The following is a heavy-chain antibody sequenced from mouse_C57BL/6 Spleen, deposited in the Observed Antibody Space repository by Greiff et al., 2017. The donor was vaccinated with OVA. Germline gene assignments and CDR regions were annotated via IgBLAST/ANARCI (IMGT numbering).Heavy chain of an antibody. CDR3: AREYYSNNWYFDV. D-gene: IGHD2-5*01. Sequence: EVQLQESGPGLVKPSQSLSLTCSVTGYSITSGYYWNWIRQFPGNKLEWMGYISYDGSNNYNPSLKNRISITRDTSKNQFFLKLNSVTTEDTATYYCAREYYSNNWYFDVWGTGTTVTVSS. CDR1: GYSITSGYY. V-gene: IGHV3-6*01. J-gene: IGHJ1*03. CDR2: ISYDGSN.